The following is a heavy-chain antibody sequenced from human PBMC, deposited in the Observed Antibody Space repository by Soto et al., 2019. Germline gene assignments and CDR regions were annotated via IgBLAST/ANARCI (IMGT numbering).Heavy chain of an antibody. CDR2: IIPIFGTA. Sequence: ASVKVSCKASGGTFSGYAISWVRQAPGQGLEWMGGIIPIFGTANYAQKFQGRVTITADESTSTAYMELSSLRSEDTAVYYCARDYYDSSGYYYRWFDPWGQGTLVTVSS. CDR1: GGTFSGYA. V-gene: IGHV1-69*13. CDR3: ARDYYDSSGYYYRWFDP. D-gene: IGHD3-22*01. J-gene: IGHJ5*02.